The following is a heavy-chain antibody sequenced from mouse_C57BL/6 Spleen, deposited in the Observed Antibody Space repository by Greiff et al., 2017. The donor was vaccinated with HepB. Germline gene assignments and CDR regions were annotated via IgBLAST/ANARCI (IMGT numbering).Heavy chain of an antibody. V-gene: IGHV1-55*01. CDR2: IYPGSGST. Sequence: QVQLQQPGAELVKPGASVKMSCKASGYTFTSYWITWVKQRPGQGLEWIGDIYPGSGSTNYNEKFKSKATLTADTSSSTAYMQLSSLTSEDSAVYYCSITPDYYAMDYWGQGTSVTVSS. CDR1: GYTFTSYW. D-gene: IGHD1-1*01. J-gene: IGHJ4*01. CDR3: SITPDYYAMDY.